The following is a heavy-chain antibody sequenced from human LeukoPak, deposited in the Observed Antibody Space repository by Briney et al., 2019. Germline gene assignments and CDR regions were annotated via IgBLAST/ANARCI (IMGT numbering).Heavy chain of an antibody. D-gene: IGHD3-10*01. Sequence: PGGSLRLSCAASGFTVSSNYMSWVRQAPGKGLEWVSVIYSGGSTYYADSVKGRFTISRDNSKNTLYLQMNSLRAEDTAVYYCARTLLWFGELNGLDYWGQGTLVTVSS. J-gene: IGHJ4*02. CDR2: IYSGGST. CDR3: ARTLLWFGELNGLDY. CDR1: GFTVSSNY. V-gene: IGHV3-66*01.